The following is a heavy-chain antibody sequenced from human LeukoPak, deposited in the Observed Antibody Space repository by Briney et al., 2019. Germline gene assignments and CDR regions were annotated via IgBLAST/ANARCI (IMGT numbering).Heavy chain of an antibody. CDR3: AGDYYDSSGKDAFDI. V-gene: IGHV3-33*01. CDR1: GFTFSSYG. CDR2: IWYDGSNK. D-gene: IGHD3-22*01. Sequence: GRSLRLSCAASGFTFSSYGMHWVRQAPGKGLEWVAVIWYDGSNKYYADSVKGRFTISRDNSKNTLYLQMNSLRAEDTAVYYCAGDYYDSSGKDAFDIWGQGTMVTVSS. J-gene: IGHJ3*02.